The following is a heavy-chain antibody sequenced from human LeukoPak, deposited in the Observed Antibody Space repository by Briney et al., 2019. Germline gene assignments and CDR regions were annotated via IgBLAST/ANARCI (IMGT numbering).Heavy chain of an antibody. CDR2: IYSGGST. D-gene: IGHD6-19*01. CDR1: GFTVSSKY. CDR3: AKDKSEQWLVYQYFQH. Sequence: GGSLRLSCAASGFTVSSKYMSWVRQAPGKGLEWVSVIYSGGSTYYADSVKGRFTISRDNSKNTLYLQMNSLRAGDTAVYYCAKDKSEQWLVYQYFQHWGQGTLVTVSS. J-gene: IGHJ1*01. V-gene: IGHV3-53*01.